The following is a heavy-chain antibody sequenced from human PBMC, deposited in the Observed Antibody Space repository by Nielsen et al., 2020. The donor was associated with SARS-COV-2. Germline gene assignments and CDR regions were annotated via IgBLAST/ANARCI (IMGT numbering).Heavy chain of an antibody. J-gene: IGHJ6*02. CDR2: IYPGDSDT. Sequence: GESLKISCKGSGYSFTSYWIGWVRQMPGKGLEWMGIIYPGDSDTRYSPSFQGQVTISADKSISTAYLQWSSLKASDTAMYYCARSSRWGGYYYGMDVWGQGTTATVSS. CDR3: ARSSRWGGYYYGMDV. V-gene: IGHV5-51*01. CDR1: GYSFTSYW. D-gene: IGHD4-23*01.